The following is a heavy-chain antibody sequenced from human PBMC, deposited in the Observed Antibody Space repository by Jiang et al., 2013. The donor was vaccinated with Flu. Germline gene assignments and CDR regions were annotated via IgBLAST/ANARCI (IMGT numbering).Heavy chain of an antibody. CDR2: IYYSGST. D-gene: IGHD6-13*01. CDR1: GGSVSSGSYY. Sequence: VLLKPSETLSLTCTVSGGSVSSGSYYWSWIRQPPGKGLEWIGYIYYSGSTNYNPSLKSRVTISVDRSKNQFSLKLSSVTAADTAVYYCARGKALGNWFDPWGQGTLVTVSS. V-gene: IGHV4-61*01. CDR3: ARGKALGNWFDP. J-gene: IGHJ5*02.